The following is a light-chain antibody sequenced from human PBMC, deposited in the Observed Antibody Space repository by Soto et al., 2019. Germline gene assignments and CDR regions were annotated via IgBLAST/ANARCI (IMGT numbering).Light chain of an antibody. Sequence: QSALTQPPSASGSPGQSVTISCTGTSSDVGGYNAVSWYQQHPGKAPKLMIYEVSKRPSGVPNRFSGSKSGSTASLTVSGLHAEDEADYYCSSHAGSINVVFGGGTKLTVL. V-gene: IGLV2-8*01. CDR3: SSHAGSINVV. J-gene: IGLJ2*01. CDR1: SSDVGGYNA. CDR2: EVS.